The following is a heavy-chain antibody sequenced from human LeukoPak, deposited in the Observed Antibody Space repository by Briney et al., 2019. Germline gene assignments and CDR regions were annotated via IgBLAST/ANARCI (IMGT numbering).Heavy chain of an antibody. J-gene: IGHJ6*02. CDR1: GFTFSNFA. Sequence: GGSLRLSCAASGFTFSNFAMSWIRQAPGKGLEWVSALNGDNTYYADSVKGRFTVSRDNSKNTLYLQMNSLTAEDTAVYYCVRDPDYYYYGMDVWGQGTTVTVSS. CDR3: VRDPDYYYYGMDV. V-gene: IGHV3-23*01. CDR2: LNGDNT.